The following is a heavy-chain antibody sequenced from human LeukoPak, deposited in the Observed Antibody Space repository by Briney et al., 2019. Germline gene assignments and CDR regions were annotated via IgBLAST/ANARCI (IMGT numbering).Heavy chain of an antibody. V-gene: IGHV3-21*01. Sequence: GGSLRLSCAASGFTFSSYSMNWVRQAPGKGLEWVSSISSSSSYIYYADSVKGRFTISRDNAKNSLYLQMNSLSAEDTAVYYGARAIAAAGTSSWFDPWGQGTLVTVSS. CDR3: ARAIAAAGTSSWFDP. CDR1: GFTFSSYS. CDR2: ISSSSSYI. D-gene: IGHD6-13*01. J-gene: IGHJ5*02.